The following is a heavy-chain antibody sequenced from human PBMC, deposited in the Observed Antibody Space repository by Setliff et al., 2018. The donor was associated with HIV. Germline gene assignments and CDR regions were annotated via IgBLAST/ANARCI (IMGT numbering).Heavy chain of an antibody. CDR2: INPSGGST. J-gene: IGHJ1*01. D-gene: IGHD3-3*01. CDR3: AVTIFGVVTHGYFQH. CDR1: GYTFTSYY. Sequence: ASVKVSCKASGYTFTSYYMHWVRQAPGQGLEWMGIINPSGGSTSYAQKFQGRVTMTRDTSTSTVYMELSSLRSEDTAVYYCAVTIFGVVTHGYFQHWGQGTLVTVSS. V-gene: IGHV1-46*03.